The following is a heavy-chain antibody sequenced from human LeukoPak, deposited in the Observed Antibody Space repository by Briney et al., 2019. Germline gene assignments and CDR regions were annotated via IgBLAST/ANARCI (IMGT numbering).Heavy chain of an antibody. CDR3: ARDYSGNYCFDY. D-gene: IGHD1-26*01. J-gene: IGHJ4*02. CDR1: GFTFSHHG. Sequence: GRSLRLSCVASGFTFSHHGMHWVRQAPGKGLEWVALISYDGSKRYHADSVKGRFTISRDDSKNTLYLQMNSLTAEDTALYYCARDYSGNYCFDYWGQGTLVTVSS. CDR2: ISYDGSKR. V-gene: IGHV3-30*04.